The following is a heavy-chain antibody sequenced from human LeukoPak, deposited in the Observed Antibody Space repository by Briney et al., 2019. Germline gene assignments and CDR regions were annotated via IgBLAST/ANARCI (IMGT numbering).Heavy chain of an antibody. J-gene: IGHJ4*02. V-gene: IGHV3-23*01. CDR1: GFTFSSYA. CDR2: ISGSGGST. CDR3: ANVHYDSSGYYR. Sequence: GGSLRLSCAASGFTFSSYAMSWVRQAPGKGLEWVSAISGSGGSTYCADSVKGRFTISRDNSKNTLYLQMNSLRAEDTAVYYCANVHYDSSGYYRWGQGTLVTVSS. D-gene: IGHD3-22*01.